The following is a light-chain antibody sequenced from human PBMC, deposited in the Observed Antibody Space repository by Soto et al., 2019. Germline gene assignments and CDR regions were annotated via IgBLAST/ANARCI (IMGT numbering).Light chain of an antibody. V-gene: IGKV1-5*03. CDR3: QQYNSYSYT. CDR1: QSISSW. Sequence: DIQMTQSPSTLSASVGDRVTITCRASQSISSWLAWYQQKPGKAPKLLIYEASSSDSGVPSRFSGSGSGTEFTLTISSLQPDDFATYYCQQYNSYSYTFGQGTKLEIK. CDR2: EAS. J-gene: IGKJ2*01.